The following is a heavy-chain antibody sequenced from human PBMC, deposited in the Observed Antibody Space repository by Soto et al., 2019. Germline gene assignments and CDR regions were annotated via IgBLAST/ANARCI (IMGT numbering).Heavy chain of an antibody. D-gene: IGHD6-13*01. Sequence: GGSLRLSCAASGFTFSSYWMSWVRQAPGKGLEWVANIKQDGSEKYYVDSVKGRFTISRDNAKNSLYLQMNSLRAEDTAVYYCARGGAAAGNFYFDYWGQGTLVTVSS. CDR3: ARGGAAAGNFYFDY. V-gene: IGHV3-7*05. CDR1: GFTFSSYW. CDR2: IKQDGSEK. J-gene: IGHJ4*02.